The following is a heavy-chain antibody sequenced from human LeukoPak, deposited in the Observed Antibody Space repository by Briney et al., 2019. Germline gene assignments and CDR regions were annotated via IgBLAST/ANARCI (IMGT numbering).Heavy chain of an antibody. Sequence: SQTLSLTCAVSGGSISSGGYSWSWIRQPPGKGLEWIGYIYHSGSTYYNPSLKSRVTISVDRSKNQFSLKLSSVTAADTAVYYCAGETNGVVDYWGQGTLVTVSS. CDR3: AGETNGVVDY. CDR1: GGSISSGGYS. D-gene: IGHD2-8*01. J-gene: IGHJ4*02. V-gene: IGHV4-30-2*01. CDR2: IYHSGST.